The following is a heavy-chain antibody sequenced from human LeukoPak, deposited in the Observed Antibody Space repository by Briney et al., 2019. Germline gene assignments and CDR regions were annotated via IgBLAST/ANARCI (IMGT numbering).Heavy chain of an antibody. D-gene: IGHD2-15*01. CDR3: VLGRMVVGATMAFDI. CDR2: INHSGST. Sequence: SETLSLTCAVYGGSFSGYYWSWIRQPPGKGLEWIGEINHSGSTNYNPSLKRGVTISVDTSKKQFSLKMRYVTAADTAVYYCVLGRMVVGATMAFDIWGRGTMVTVSS. V-gene: IGHV4-34*01. CDR1: GGSFSGYY. J-gene: IGHJ3*02.